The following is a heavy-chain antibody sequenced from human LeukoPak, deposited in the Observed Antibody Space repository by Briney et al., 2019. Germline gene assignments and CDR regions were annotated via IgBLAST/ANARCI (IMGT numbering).Heavy chain of an antibody. CDR1: GGSISSGGYY. CDR3: ARGSLTYYDSSGYYYRDFDI. J-gene: IGHJ3*02. CDR2: IYYSGST. V-gene: IGHV4-31*03. D-gene: IGHD3-22*01. Sequence: SETLSLTCTVSGGSISSGGYYWSWIRQHPGKGLEWIGYIYYSGSTYYNPSLKSRVTISVDTSKNQFSLKLSSVSAADTAVYYCARGSLTYYDSSGYYYRDFDIWGQGTMVTVSS.